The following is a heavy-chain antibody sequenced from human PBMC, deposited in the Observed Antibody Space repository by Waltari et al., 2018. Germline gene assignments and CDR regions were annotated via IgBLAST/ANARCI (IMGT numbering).Heavy chain of an antibody. Sequence: QVQLVQSGAEVKKPGASVKVSRKASGYTFTGYYMHWVRQAPGQGLEWMGWIIPNSCGTNYAQKLQGRVTMTMDTSISTAYMELSRLRSDDTAVYYCARVARDYGDYNYWGQGTLVTVSS. CDR2: IIPNSCGT. CDR1: GYTFTGYY. D-gene: IGHD4-17*01. V-gene: IGHV1-2*02. J-gene: IGHJ4*02. CDR3: ARVARDYGDYNY.